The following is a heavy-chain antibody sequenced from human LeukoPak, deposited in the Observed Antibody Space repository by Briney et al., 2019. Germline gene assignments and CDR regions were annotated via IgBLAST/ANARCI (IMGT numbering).Heavy chain of an antibody. CDR2: IRQDGGQQ. V-gene: IGHV3-7*01. Sequence: GGSLRLFCAASGLTFNKYWMSWVRQAPGKGLVWVANIRQDGGQQYYVDSVKGRFTISRDNAKNSLYLQMNSLRAEDTAVYYCARENPAYGSGSYFSYWGQGTLVTVSS. J-gene: IGHJ4*02. CDR1: GLTFNKYW. CDR3: ARENPAYGSGSYFSY. D-gene: IGHD3-10*01.